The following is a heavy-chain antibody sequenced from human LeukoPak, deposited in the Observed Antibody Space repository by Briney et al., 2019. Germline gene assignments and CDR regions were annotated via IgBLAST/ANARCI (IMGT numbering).Heavy chain of an antibody. D-gene: IGHD3-10*01. CDR2: ISSDGNNN. V-gene: IGHV3-30*18. CDR3: AKERGGQDWDFDL. Sequence: GGSLRLSCVASGFTFSSYWMHWVRQAPGKGLEWVAVISSDGNNNYYANSVKGRFTISRDNSKNTLYLQMNSLRVEDTAVYYCAKERGGQDWDFDLWGRGTLVTVSS. CDR1: GFTFSSYW. J-gene: IGHJ2*01.